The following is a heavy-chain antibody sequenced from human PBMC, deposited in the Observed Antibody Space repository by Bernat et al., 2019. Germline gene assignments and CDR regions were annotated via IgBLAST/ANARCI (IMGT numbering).Heavy chain of an antibody. CDR1: GFTFSSYA. Sequence: EVQLLLSGGDLAQPGGSLRLSCAASGFTFSSYAMAWVRQAPGKGLEWVSSLTNSGDNTYYADSVKGRFTISRDNSKGTLYLQMSSLRDEDTALYCCAKYVGLPCTVKYDFGVWGQGTTVTVSS. D-gene: IGHD2-8*02. V-gene: IGHV3-23*01. J-gene: IGHJ6*02. CDR3: AKYVGLPCTVKYDFGV. CDR2: LTNSGDNT.